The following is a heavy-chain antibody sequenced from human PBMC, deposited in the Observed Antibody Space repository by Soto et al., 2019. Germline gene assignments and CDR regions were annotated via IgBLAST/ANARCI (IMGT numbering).Heavy chain of an antibody. CDR3: AREDYYDSSGYLPVRYYFGMDV. CDR1: GYTFTNSG. Sequence: ASVKVSFKASGYTFTNSGISWLRQAPGQGLEWMGWIGAYNGHTKYAQKLQGRVTMTTDTSTSTAYMELRSLKSDDTAVYYCAREDYYDSSGYLPVRYYFGMDVWGQGTTVTV. CDR2: IGAYNGHT. V-gene: IGHV1-18*01. J-gene: IGHJ6*02. D-gene: IGHD3-22*01.